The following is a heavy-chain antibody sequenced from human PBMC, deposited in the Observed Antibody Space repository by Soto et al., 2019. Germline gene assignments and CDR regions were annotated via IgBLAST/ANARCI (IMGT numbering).Heavy chain of an antibody. CDR1: GDSIADGGHY. J-gene: IGHJ4*02. Sequence: QVQLQESGPGLVKPSQTLSLTCTVTGDSIADGGHYWSWIRQHPGKGLEWIGYIFYTGNTYYTPSLKRRVSISLDSSQNQFSLTLRSMTAADTAVYYCARSSTDSAMYAAVLYFWALGPLVTVSS. CDR3: ARSSTDSAMYAAVLYF. D-gene: IGHD2-8*01. V-gene: IGHV4-31*03. CDR2: IFYTGNT.